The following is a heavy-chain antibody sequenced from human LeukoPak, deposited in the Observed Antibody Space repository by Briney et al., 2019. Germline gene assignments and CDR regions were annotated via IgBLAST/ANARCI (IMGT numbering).Heavy chain of an antibody. CDR3: ARNRFGELFMDEY. CDR2: VYSGGST. D-gene: IGHD3-10*01. CDR1: GFTFSSYW. Sequence: GGSLRLSCAASGFTFSSYWMHWVRQAPGKGLEWVSVVYSGGSTYYADTVKGRFTISRDTFNNTLYLQMNSLRAEDTAVYYCARNRFGELFMDEYWGQGTLVTVSS. J-gene: IGHJ4*02. V-gene: IGHV3-66*01.